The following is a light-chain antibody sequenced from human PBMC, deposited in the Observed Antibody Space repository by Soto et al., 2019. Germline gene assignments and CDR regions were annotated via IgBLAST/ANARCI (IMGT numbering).Light chain of an antibody. V-gene: IGKV1-5*01. CDR3: QQYKDYVYT. J-gene: IGKJ2*01. CDR2: DVS. Sequence: DIQMTQSPSTLSASVGDRVSITCRASQTVERWMAWYQQKPGKAPKLLISDVSTLERGVPSRFSGSGSATEFTLTISGLQPDDFATYYCQQYKDYVYTFGQGTKVDIK. CDR1: QTVERW.